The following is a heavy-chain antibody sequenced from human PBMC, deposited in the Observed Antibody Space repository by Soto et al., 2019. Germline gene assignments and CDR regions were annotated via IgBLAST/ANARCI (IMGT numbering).Heavy chain of an antibody. V-gene: IGHV4-34*01. Sequence: QVQLQQWGAGLLKPSETLSLTCAVYGGSFSGYYWSWICQTPGKGLEWIGEIDHSGSIKYNPSLESRVSISLDTSRNQFSLKLSSVTAADSAVFYCATGGGAAPGTWGQGTLVTVSS. CDR3: ATGGGAAPGT. CDR1: GGSFSGYY. D-gene: IGHD6-13*01. CDR2: IDHSGSI. J-gene: IGHJ4*02.